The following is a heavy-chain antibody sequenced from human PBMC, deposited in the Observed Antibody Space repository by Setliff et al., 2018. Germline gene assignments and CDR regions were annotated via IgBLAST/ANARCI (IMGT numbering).Heavy chain of an antibody. V-gene: IGHV3-74*01. CDR2: INSDGSRT. D-gene: IGHD6-25*01. CDR1: GFTFSNSE. Sequence: GGSLRLSCAASGFTFSNSEMNWVRQAPGKGPVWVSRINSDGSRTDYADSVKGRFTISRDNAKNTLYLQMNSLRAEDTAVYYCARGNSGGDYWGQGTLVTVSS. CDR3: ARGNSGGDY. J-gene: IGHJ4*02.